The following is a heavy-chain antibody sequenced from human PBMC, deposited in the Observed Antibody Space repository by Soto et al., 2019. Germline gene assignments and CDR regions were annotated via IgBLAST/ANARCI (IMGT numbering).Heavy chain of an antibody. Sequence: GESLKISCKGSGYSFTSYWIGWVRQMPGKGLEWMGIIYPGDSDTRYSPSFQGQVSISADKSISTAYLQWSSLKASDTAMYYCASSYYYDSSGNKYFQHWGQGTLVTVSS. CDR1: GYSFTSYW. D-gene: IGHD3-22*01. CDR2: IYPGDSDT. J-gene: IGHJ1*01. CDR3: ASSYYYDSSGNKYFQH. V-gene: IGHV5-51*01.